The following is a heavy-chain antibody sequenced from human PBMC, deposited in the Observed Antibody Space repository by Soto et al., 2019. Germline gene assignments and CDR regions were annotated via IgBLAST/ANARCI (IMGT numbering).Heavy chain of an antibody. CDR3: AGGDNYYALGV. J-gene: IGHJ6*02. V-gene: IGHV3-30*04. CDR1: ASTFSNYI. D-gene: IGHD2-15*01. Sequence: QLQLEESGGGVVQPGRSLRLSCAASASTFSNYIMHWVRQAPGKGLEWVAFISDDGSNTNYADFVEGRFTISRDNPKNMLYLQLSSLRPDDTAVYYCAGGDNYYALGVWGRGTTVTVSS. CDR2: ISDDGSNT.